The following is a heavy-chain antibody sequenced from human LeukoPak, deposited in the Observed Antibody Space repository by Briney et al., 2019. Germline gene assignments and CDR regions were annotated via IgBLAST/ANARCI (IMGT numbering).Heavy chain of an antibody. CDR3: AKDRHFYGAGTYYNLDY. V-gene: IGHV3-30*18. Sequence: PGGSLGLSCAASGFIFSTHGMHWVRQAPGKGLEWVSLISYDGSTKYYADSVEGRFTISRDNSKSTLYLQLNSLRVEDTAVYYCAKDRHFYGAGTYYNLDYWGQGTLVTVSS. J-gene: IGHJ4*02. D-gene: IGHD3-10*01. CDR1: GFIFSTHG. CDR2: ISYDGSTK.